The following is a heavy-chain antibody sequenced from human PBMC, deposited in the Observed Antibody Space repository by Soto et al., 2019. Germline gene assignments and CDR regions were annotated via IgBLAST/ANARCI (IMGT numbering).Heavy chain of an antibody. CDR2: IYPGDSDT. V-gene: IGHV5-51*01. CDR1: GYSFTSYW. D-gene: IGHD1-26*01. J-gene: IGHJ5*02. CDR3: ARRHGGTYFETYNWFDP. Sequence: GESLKISCKASGYSFTSYWIGWVRQMPGKGLEWMGIIYPGDSDTRYSPSFQGQVTISADQSISTVYLQWTSLKASDTAMYYCARRHGGTYFETYNWFDPWGQGTLVTAYS.